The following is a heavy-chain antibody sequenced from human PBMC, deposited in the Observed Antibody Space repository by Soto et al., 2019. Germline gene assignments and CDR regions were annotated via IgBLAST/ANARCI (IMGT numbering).Heavy chain of an antibody. D-gene: IGHD2-2*01. CDR3: ARHHARKGIVVVPAATEIDY. V-gene: IGHV5-51*01. CDR2: IYPGDSDT. J-gene: IGHJ4*02. Sequence: ESLKISCKGSGYSFTSYWIGWVRQMPGKGLEWMGIIYPGDSDTRYSPSFQGQVTISADKSISTAYLQWSSLKASDTAMYYCARHHARKGIVVVPAATEIDYWGQGTLVTVSS. CDR1: GYSFTSYW.